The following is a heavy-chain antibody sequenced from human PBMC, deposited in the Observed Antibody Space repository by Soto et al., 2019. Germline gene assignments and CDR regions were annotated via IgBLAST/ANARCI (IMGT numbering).Heavy chain of an antibody. V-gene: IGHV3-23*01. D-gene: IGHD5-12*01. CDR1: GFTFSRYA. CDR3: TRDGHYDGNCIGD. Sequence: HPGGSLRLSCVASGFTFSRYAMSWVRQAPGKGLEWVATISGSGDSTYYADSVKGRFTISRDNAKNTLYLQMNSLRAEDTAVYYCTRDGHYDGNCIGDWGQGTLVTVSS. J-gene: IGHJ4*02. CDR2: ISGSGDST.